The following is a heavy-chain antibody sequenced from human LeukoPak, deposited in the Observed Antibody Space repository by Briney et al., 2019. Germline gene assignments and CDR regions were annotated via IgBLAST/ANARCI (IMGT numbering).Heavy chain of an antibody. CDR1: GYTFTSYG. J-gene: IGHJ6*02. Sequence: ASVNVSCKASGYTFTSYGISWVRQAPGQGLEWMGWISAYNGNTNYAQKLQGRATMTTDTSTSTAYMELRSLRSDDTAVYYCARVQLEPYYYYGMDVWGQGATVTVSS. D-gene: IGHD1-1*01. CDR2: ISAYNGNT. CDR3: ARVQLEPYYYYGMDV. V-gene: IGHV1-18*01.